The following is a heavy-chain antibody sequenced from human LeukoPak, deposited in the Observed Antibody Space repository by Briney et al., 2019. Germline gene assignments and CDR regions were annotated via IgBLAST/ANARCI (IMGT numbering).Heavy chain of an antibody. Sequence: SETLSLTCAVYGGSFSGYYWSWIRQPPGKGLEWIGEINHSGSTNCNPSLKSRVTISVDTSKNQFSLKLSSVTAADTAMYYCARASYGDYPGPMHVWGKGTTVTVSS. V-gene: IGHV4-34*01. CDR3: ARASYGDYPGPMHV. J-gene: IGHJ6*03. D-gene: IGHD4-17*01. CDR2: INHSGST. CDR1: GGSFSGYY.